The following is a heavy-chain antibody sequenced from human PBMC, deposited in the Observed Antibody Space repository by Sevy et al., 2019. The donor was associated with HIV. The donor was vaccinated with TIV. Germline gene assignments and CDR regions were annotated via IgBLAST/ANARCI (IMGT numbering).Heavy chain of an antibody. D-gene: IGHD3-22*01. Sequence: GESLKISCKGSGYSFTSHWIGWVRHMPGKGLEWMGIIYPDDSASRYSPSFQGQVTFSADKSISTSYLQWSSLKASDTAMYYCATSRSGYFDSSGYYIYWGQGTLVTVSS. CDR3: ATSRSGYFDSSGYYIY. CDR2: IYPDDSAS. J-gene: IGHJ4*02. V-gene: IGHV5-51*01. CDR1: GYSFTSHW.